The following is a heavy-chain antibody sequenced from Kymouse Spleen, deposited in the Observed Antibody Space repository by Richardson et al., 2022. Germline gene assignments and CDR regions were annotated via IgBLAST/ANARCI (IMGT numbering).Heavy chain of an antibody. V-gene: IGHV3-33*01. CDR2: IWYDGSNK. Sequence: QVQLVESGGGVVQPGRSLRLSCAASGFTFSSYGMHWVRQAPGKGLEWVAVIWYDGSNKYYADSVKGRFTISRDNSKNTLYLQMNSLRAEDTAVYYCARDSERAGYYFDYWGQGTLVTVSS. J-gene: IGHJ4*02. CDR3: ARDSERAGYYFDY. CDR1: GFTFSSYG. D-gene: IGHD6-13*01.